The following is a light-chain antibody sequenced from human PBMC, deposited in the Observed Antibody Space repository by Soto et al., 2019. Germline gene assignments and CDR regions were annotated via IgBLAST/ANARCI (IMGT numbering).Light chain of an antibody. V-gene: IGKV3-20*01. CDR1: QSVNSNY. CDR2: GAS. J-gene: IGKJ1*01. Sequence: EIVLTQSPGTLSLSPGERATLSCRASQSVNSNYFAWYQQKPGQSPRVLMYGASSRATGIPDRFSGSGSGTDFTLTISGLEPEDVAVYYGQQYDNSPRTFGQGTKVEIK. CDR3: QQYDNSPRT.